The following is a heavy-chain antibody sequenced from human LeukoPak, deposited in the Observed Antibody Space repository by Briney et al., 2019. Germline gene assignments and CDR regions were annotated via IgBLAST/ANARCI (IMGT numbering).Heavy chain of an antibody. J-gene: IGHJ6*04. D-gene: IGHD5-18*01. Sequence: GGSLRLSCVASGFTFSYYWMDWVRQDPGKGLGWVSRINCYGGSTSYADSVQGRFTISRDNAKNTLYLQMNSLRAEDTAVYYCSRRMVNYFGMDVWGKGTTVTVSS. CDR3: SRRMVNYFGMDV. CDR2: INCYGGST. V-gene: IGHV3-74*01. CDR1: GFTFSYYW.